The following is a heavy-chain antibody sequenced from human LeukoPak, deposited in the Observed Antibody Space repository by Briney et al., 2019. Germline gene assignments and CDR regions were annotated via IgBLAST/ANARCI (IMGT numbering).Heavy chain of an antibody. Sequence: SETLSLTCTVSGGSISSSSYYWGWIRQPPGKGLEWIGGIYYSGSTYYNPSLKSRITISVDTSKNQFSLKLCSVTAADTAVYYCARRMTAYYYDSSGYYWYFDLWRRGTLVTVSS. J-gene: IGHJ2*01. CDR1: GGSISSSSYY. V-gene: IGHV4-39*01. CDR3: ARRMTAYYYDSSGYYWYFDL. D-gene: IGHD3-22*01. CDR2: IYYSGST.